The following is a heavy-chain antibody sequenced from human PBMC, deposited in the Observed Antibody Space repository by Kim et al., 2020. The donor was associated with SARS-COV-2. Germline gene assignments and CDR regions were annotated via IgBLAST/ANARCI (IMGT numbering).Heavy chain of an antibody. CDR1: GGSISSGGYY. Sequence: SETLSLTCTVSGGSISSGGYYWSWIRQHPGKGLEWIGYIYYSGSTYYNPSPKSRVTISVDTSKNQFSLKMSSVTAADTAVYYCARKEYYDILTGYYEPQIPTWFNPWCQGTLVTVSS. D-gene: IGHD3-9*01. J-gene: IGHJ5*02. CDR2: IYYSGST. CDR3: ARKEYYDILTGYYEPQIPTWFNP. V-gene: IGHV4-31*03.